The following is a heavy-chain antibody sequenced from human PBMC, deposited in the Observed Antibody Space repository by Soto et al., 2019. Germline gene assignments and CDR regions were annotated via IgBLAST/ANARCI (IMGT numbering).Heavy chain of an antibody. CDR1: GYTFTDYY. Sequence: QVQLVHSGAEVKKPGASVKVSCKASGYTFTDYYMHWVRQAPGQGLEWMGWINPNSGGTNYAQKFQGRVTMTRDTSISTAYMELNRLTSDDTAVYYCARDCSSTSCYTRDAFDIWGQGTMVTVSS. CDR3: ARDCSSTSCYTRDAFDI. V-gene: IGHV1-2*02. D-gene: IGHD2-2*02. J-gene: IGHJ3*02. CDR2: INPNSGGT.